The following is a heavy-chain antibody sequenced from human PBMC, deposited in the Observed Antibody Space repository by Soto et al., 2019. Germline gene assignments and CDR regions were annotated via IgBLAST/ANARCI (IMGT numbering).Heavy chain of an antibody. V-gene: IGHV3-33*01. Sequence: QVQLVESGGGVVQPGRSLRLSCAASGFTFSSYGMHWVRQAPGKGLEWVAVIWYDGRNKYYADSVKGRFTISRDNSKNTLYLQRNSLRAEDTAEYYGARHDGQQWLTEWGYYYYGMDVGGQGTTDTVSS. CDR2: IWYDGRNK. J-gene: IGHJ6*02. D-gene: IGHD6-19*01. CDR3: ARHDGQQWLTEWGYYYYGMDV. CDR1: GFTFSSYG.